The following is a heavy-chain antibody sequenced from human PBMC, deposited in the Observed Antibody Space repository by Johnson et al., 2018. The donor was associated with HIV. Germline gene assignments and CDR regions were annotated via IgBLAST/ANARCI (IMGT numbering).Heavy chain of an antibody. V-gene: IGHV3-30*02. CDR1: GFTFSNYG. CDR3: AKETRDSRSAFDI. J-gene: IGHJ3*02. D-gene: IGHD3-22*01. CDR2: IWYDGSNK. Sequence: QVQLVESGGGVVQPGGSLRLSCAACGFTFSNYGMHWVRQAPGKGLEWVSVIWYDGSNKYYADSVKGRFTISRDNSKKTVYLQMNSLRGEDTAVYYCAKETRDSRSAFDIWGQGTMVTVSS.